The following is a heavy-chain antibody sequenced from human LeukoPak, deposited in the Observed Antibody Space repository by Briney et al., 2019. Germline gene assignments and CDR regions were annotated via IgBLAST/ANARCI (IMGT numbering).Heavy chain of an antibody. Sequence: GASVKVSCKASGYTFTGYYMHWVRPAPGQGLEWMGWINPNSGGTNYAQKFQGRVTMTRDTSISTAYMELSRLRSDDTAVYYCARDVSRVGAFDYWGQRTLVTVSS. CDR3: ARDVSRVGAFDY. D-gene: IGHD1-26*01. CDR2: INPNSGGT. V-gene: IGHV1-2*02. CDR1: GYTFTGYY. J-gene: IGHJ4*02.